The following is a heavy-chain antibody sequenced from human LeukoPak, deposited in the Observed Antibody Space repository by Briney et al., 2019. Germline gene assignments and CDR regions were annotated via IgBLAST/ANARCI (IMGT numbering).Heavy chain of an antibody. CDR2: IYYSGST. J-gene: IGHJ4*02. CDR3: ARVGDGDLLDY. D-gene: IGHD4-17*01. CDR1: GGSVSSGSYY. V-gene: IGHV4-61*01. Sequence: PSETLSLTCTVSGGSVSSGSYYWSRIRQPPGKGLEWIGYIYYSGSTNYNPSLKSRVTISVDTSKNQFSLKLSSVTAADTAVYYCARVGDGDLLDYWGQGTLVTVSS.